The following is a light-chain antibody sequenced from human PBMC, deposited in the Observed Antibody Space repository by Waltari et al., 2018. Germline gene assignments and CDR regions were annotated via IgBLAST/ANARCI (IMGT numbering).Light chain of an antibody. CDR1: HILLYNSNDKNY. Sequence: DMVMTESPDPLAVSLGELVTINGKSSHILLYNSNDKNYLAWYKQKPGQPPKLLFYWASTRHSGVPDRFSGSGSATDFTLTISGLQAEDVAVYYCQQYYSRRTFGQGTRVEIK. CDR2: WAS. V-gene: IGKV4-1*01. J-gene: IGKJ1*01. CDR3: QQYYSRRT.